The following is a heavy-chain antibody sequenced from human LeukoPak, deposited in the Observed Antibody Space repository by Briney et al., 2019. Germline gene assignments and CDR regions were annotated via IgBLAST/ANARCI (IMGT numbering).Heavy chain of an antibody. CDR2: INWNGDSR. CDR3: ARDDLLHRPWFDP. V-gene: IGHV3-20*04. CDR1: GFKFDDYG. J-gene: IGHJ5*02. Sequence: AGSLRLSCTASGFKFDDYGRTWVRQAPGKGLEWVSEINWNGDSRGYAHSVVGRFTIYRDNSKNSLYLQLNSLRVEDTAFSSCARDDLLHRPWFDPWGQGPLVTVPS. D-gene: IGHD3-22*01.